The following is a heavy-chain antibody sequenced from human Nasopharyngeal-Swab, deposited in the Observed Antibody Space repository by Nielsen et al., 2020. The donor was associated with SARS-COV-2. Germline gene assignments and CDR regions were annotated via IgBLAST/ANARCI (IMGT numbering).Heavy chain of an antibody. Sequence: SETLSLTCNVSGGSISSYYWSWIRQPPGKGLEWIGYIYYSGSTNYNPSLKSRVTISVDTSKNQFSLKLSSVTAADTAVYYCARDGRDYGSSWYYYYGMDVWGQGTTVTVSS. CDR1: GGSISSYY. CDR3: ARDGRDYGSSWYYYYGMDV. V-gene: IGHV4-59*01. CDR2: IYYSGST. D-gene: IGHD6-13*01. J-gene: IGHJ6*02.